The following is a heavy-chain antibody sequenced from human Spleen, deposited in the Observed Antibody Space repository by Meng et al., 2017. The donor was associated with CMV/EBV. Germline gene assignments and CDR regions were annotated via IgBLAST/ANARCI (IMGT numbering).Heavy chain of an antibody. CDR2: ISYDGSNK. CDR1: GFTFSSYG. J-gene: IGHJ5*02. D-gene: IGHD6-13*01. CDR3: AKDLAAAGSEVGP. Sequence: CADSGFTFSSYGMHWVRQAPGKGLEWVAVISYDGSNKYYADSVKGRFTISRDNSKNTLYLQMNSLRAEDTAVYYCAKDLAAAGSEVGPWGQGTLVTVSS. V-gene: IGHV3-30*18.